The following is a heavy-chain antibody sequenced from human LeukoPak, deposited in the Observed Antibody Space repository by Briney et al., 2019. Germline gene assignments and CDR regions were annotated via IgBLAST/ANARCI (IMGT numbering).Heavy chain of an antibody. CDR2: INPNSGGT. CDR1: GYTFTGYY. V-gene: IGHV1-2*02. CDR3: ARDLVVVTATPMGLDAFDI. Sequence: GASVKVSCKASGYTFTGYYMHWVRQAPGQGLEWMGWINPNSGGTNYAQKFQGRVTMTRDMSTSTVYMELSSLRSEDTAVYYCARDLVVVTATPMGLDAFDIWGQGTMVTVSS. J-gene: IGHJ3*02. D-gene: IGHD2-21*02.